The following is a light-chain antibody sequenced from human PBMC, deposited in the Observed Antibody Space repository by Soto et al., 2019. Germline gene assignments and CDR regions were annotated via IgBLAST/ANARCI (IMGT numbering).Light chain of an antibody. V-gene: IGKV2-28*01. CDR2: MGS. CDR3: MQTLQSPWT. CDR1: QSLLHSNGYNY. Sequence: IVMTQSPLSLPATPAEPSSISCRSSQSLLHSNGYNYLDWYLQKPGQSPQLLICMGSNRASGVPDRFSGSGSGTDFTLTISRVEAEDFGVYYCMQTLQSPWTFGQGTKVDIK. J-gene: IGKJ1*01.